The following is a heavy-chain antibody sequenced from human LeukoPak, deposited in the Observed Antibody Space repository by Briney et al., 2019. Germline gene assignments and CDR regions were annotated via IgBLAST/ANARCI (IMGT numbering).Heavy chain of an antibody. CDR1: GYSFTSNY. CDR2: IYPRDGST. V-gene: IGHV1-46*01. Sequence: GASVKVSCKVSGYSFTSNYIHWVRPAPGQGLEWMGMIYPRDGSTSYAQRFQDRVTVTRDTSTSTVHMELSGLRSEDTAVYYCARDQEGFDYWGQGTLVTVSS. CDR3: ARDQEGFDY. J-gene: IGHJ4*02.